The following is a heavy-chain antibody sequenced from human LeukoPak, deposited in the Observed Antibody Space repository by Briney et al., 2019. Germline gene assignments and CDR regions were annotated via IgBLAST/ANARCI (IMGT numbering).Heavy chain of an antibody. CDR1: GFTFSSYG. V-gene: IGHV3-30*02. J-gene: IGHJ3*02. CDR2: IRYDGSNK. D-gene: IGHD2-2*01. CDR3: AKDHCSSTTCQGNAFDI. Sequence: GGSLRLSCAASGFTFSSYGMHWVRQAPGKGLEWVAFIRYDGSNKYYADSVKGRFTISRDNSKNTLYLQMNSLRAEDTAVYYCAKDHCSSTTCQGNAFDIWGRGTMVTVSS.